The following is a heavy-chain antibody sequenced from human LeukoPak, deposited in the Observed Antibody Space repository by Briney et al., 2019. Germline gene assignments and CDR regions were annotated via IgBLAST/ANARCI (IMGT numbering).Heavy chain of an antibody. CDR3: ARVYTGNRWHFDY. J-gene: IGHJ4*02. Sequence: GVSLRLYCAASGFTFSTYWMSWVRQAPGKGLECVANIKRDGSEKYYVDSVKGRFTIFRDDAKSSLYLQMNSLRAEDTAVYFCARVYTGNRWHFDYWGQGTLVTVSS. CDR2: IKRDGSEK. CDR1: GFTFSTYW. D-gene: IGHD2-2*02. V-gene: IGHV3-7*03.